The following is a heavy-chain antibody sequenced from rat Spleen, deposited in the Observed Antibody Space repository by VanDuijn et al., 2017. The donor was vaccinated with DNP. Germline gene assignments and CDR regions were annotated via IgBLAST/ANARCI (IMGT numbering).Heavy chain of an antibody. CDR1: GFTFSDYN. V-gene: IGHV5-7*01. CDR3: ATAWELGGFAY. Sequence: EVQLVESGGGLVQPGRSLKLSCAASGFTFSDYNMAWVRQAPKTGLEWVATISYDGSSTNYRDSVKGRFTISRDNAKSTLYLQMDSLRSEDTATYYCATAWELGGFAYWGQGTLVTVSS. J-gene: IGHJ3*01. D-gene: IGHD1-10*01. CDR2: ISYDGSST.